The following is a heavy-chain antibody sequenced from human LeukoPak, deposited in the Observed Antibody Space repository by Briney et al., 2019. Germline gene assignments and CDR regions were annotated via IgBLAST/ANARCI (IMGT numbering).Heavy chain of an antibody. CDR2: ISAYNGNT. J-gene: IGHJ5*02. Sequence: ASVKVSCKASGYTFTSYGISWVRQAPGQGLEWMGWISAYNGNTNYAQKLQGRVTMTTDTSTSTAYMELRSLRPDDTAVYYCARDPSQQLTRVWFDPWGQGTLVTVSS. D-gene: IGHD6-13*01. V-gene: IGHV1-18*04. CDR3: ARDPSQQLTRVWFDP. CDR1: GYTFTSYG.